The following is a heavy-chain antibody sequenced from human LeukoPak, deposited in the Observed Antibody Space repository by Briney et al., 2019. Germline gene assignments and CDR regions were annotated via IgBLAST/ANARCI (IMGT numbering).Heavy chain of an antibody. CDR1: GGSISSGSYY. CDR3: ARDQPYDILTGYYPYDAFDI. Sequence: KPSETLSLTCTVSGGSISSGSYYWSWIRQPAGKGLEWIGRIYTSGSTNYNPSLKSRVTISVDTSKNQFSLKLSSVTAADTAVYYCARDQPYDILTGYYPYDAFDIWGQGTMVTVSS. V-gene: IGHV4-61*02. D-gene: IGHD3-9*01. CDR2: IYTSGST. J-gene: IGHJ3*02.